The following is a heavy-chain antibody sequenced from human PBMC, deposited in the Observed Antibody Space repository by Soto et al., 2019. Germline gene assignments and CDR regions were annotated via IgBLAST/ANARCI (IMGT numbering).Heavy chain of an antibody. Sequence: QVQLVQSGAEVKKPGSSVKVSCKASGGTFSSYTISWVRQAPEQGLEWMGRIIPILGIANYAQKFQGRVTITADKSTSTAYMELSSLRSEDTAVYYCATSGYCSGGSCFWFDPWGQGTLVTVSS. J-gene: IGHJ5*02. CDR3: ATSGYCSGGSCFWFDP. D-gene: IGHD2-15*01. CDR1: GGTFSSYT. V-gene: IGHV1-69*02. CDR2: IIPILGIA.